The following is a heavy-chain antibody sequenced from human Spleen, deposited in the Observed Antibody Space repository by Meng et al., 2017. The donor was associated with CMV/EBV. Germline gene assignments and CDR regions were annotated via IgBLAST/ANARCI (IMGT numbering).Heavy chain of an antibody. CDR3: AREGSVGRYFDL. CDR1: GFTFSSYS. J-gene: IGHJ2*01. CDR2: ISSSSSYI. V-gene: IGHV3-21*01. Sequence: SCAASGFTFSSYSMNWVRQAPGKGLEWVSSISSSSSYIYYADSVKGRFTISRDNAKNSLYLQMNSLRAEDTAVYYCAREGSVGRYFDLWGRGTLVTVSS. D-gene: IGHD1-26*01.